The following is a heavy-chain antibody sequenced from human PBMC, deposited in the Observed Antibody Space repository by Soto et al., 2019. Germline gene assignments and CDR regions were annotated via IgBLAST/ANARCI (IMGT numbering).Heavy chain of an antibody. CDR1: GFTFSSYG. Sequence: GGSLRLSCAASGFTFSSYGMHWVRQAPGKGLEWVSAISGSGGSTYYADSVKGRFTISRDNSKNTLYLQMNSLRAEDTAVYYCAKESTGIAVAEIFDYWGQGTLVTVSS. CDR3: AKESTGIAVAEIFDY. V-gene: IGHV3-23*01. J-gene: IGHJ4*02. CDR2: ISGSGGST. D-gene: IGHD6-19*01.